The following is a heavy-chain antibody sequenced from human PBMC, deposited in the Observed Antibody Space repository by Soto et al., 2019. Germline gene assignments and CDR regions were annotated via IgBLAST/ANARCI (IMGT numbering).Heavy chain of an antibody. CDR1: GDSVSSNSAA. V-gene: IGHV6-1*01. J-gene: IGHJ6*02. CDR3: ARAPILNDNILTGYAYYYYYGMDV. D-gene: IGHD3-9*01. Sequence: SQTLSLTCAISGDSVSSNSAAWNWIRQSPSRGLEWLGRTYYRSKWYNDYAVSVKGRITINPDTSKNQFSLQLNSVTPEDTAVYYCARAPILNDNILTGYAYYYYYGMDVWGQGTTVTVSS. CDR2: TYYRSKWYN.